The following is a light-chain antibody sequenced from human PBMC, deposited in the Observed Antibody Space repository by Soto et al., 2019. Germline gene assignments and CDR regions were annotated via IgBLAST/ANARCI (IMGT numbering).Light chain of an antibody. CDR1: SSDVGSYNL. J-gene: IGLJ2*01. Sequence: QSVLTQPASVSGSPGQSITISCTGTSSDVGSYNLVSWYQQHPGKAPKLMIYEGSKRPSGVSNRFSGSKSGNTASLTISGLHADDEADYHCCSYAGSSTVAFGGGTKLTVL. V-gene: IGLV2-23*01. CDR3: CSYAGSSTVA. CDR2: EGS.